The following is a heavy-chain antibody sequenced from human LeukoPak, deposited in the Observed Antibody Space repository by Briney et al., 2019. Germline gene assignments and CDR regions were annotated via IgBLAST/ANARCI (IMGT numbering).Heavy chain of an antibody. CDR2: VNNDGSST. D-gene: IGHD5/OR15-5a*01. J-gene: IGHJ4*02. CDR1: GFIFSNYW. V-gene: IGHV3-74*03. CDR3: AKGGLRVTDY. Sequence: QPGGSLRLSCAASGFIFSNYWMHWVRQAPRKGLVWVSRVNNDGSSTTYADSVKGRFTISRDNAKNTLYLQMNSLRAEDTAVYYCAKGGLRVTDYWGQGTLVTVSS.